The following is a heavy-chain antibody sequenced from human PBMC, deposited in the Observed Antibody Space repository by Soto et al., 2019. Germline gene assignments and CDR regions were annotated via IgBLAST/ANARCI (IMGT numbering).Heavy chain of an antibody. J-gene: IGHJ4*02. V-gene: IGHV3-74*01. Sequence: GGSLRLSCVASGITFSTYWMNWVRQAPGKGLVWVSRISSDGSSISYADSVKGRFTISRDNAKNTLYLQMNSLRGEDTAVYYCARALLSRSGDDYWGQGTLVTVSS. D-gene: IGHD6-25*01. CDR1: GITFSTYW. CDR2: ISSDGSSI. CDR3: ARALLSRSGDDY.